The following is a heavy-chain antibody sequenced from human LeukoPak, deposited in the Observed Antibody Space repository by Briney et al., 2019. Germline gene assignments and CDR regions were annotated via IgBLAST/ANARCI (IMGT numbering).Heavy chain of an antibody. V-gene: IGHV4-34*01. CDR1: GGSFSGCY. D-gene: IGHD3-22*01. CDR2: INHSGST. Sequence: SETLSLTCAVYGGSFSGCYWSWIRQPPGKGLEWIGEINHSGSTNYNPSLKSRVTISVDTSKNQFSLKLSSVTAADTAVYYCARVTRDYDSSGYYYFDYWGQGTLVTVSS. J-gene: IGHJ4*02. CDR3: ARVTRDYDSSGYYYFDY.